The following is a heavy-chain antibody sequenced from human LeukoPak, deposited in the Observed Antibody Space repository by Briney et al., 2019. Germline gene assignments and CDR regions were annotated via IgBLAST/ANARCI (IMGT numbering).Heavy chain of an antibody. CDR3: TRNMIRGASYLDY. CDR2: IYYSGST. D-gene: IGHD3-10*01. CDR1: GGSISSGGYY. Sequence: PSETLSLTCTVSGGSISSGGYYWSWIRQHPGKGLEWIGYIYYSGSTFYSPSLKSRVTISVDTSKDQFSLRLSSVTAADTAVYYCTRNMIRGASYLDYWGQGTLVTVSS. J-gene: IGHJ4*02. V-gene: IGHV4-31*03.